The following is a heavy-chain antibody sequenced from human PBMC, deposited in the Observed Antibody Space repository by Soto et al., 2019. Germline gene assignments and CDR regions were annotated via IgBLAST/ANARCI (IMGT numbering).Heavy chain of an antibody. D-gene: IGHD6-19*01. V-gene: IGHV4-59*13. CDR2: VYHTGST. Sequence: SETLSLTCDVSGASITTYYWSWIRQAPGKGLEWIGNVYHTGSTDYSSSLRSRVTISVDTSKNQFSLSMNSVAAADTAVYYCARSLLGSGWTLDSWGQGALATVSS. CDR3: ARSLLGSGWTLDS. J-gene: IGHJ4*02. CDR1: GASITTYY.